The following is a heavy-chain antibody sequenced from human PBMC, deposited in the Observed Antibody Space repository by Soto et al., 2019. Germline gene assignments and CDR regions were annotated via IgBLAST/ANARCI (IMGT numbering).Heavy chain of an antibody. V-gene: IGHV4-4*02. CDR1: GDSISSDKL. J-gene: IGHJ4*02. D-gene: IGHD6-13*01. CDR2: FHHSGNS. CDR3: ARGERQQQRDY. Sequence: PSDTLSLTFAVSGDSISSDKLWSWVRQPPGKGLEWIGEFHHSGNSNYNPSLKCRVIISVDKSKNQFSLKLSSVTDADTAVYYCARGERQQQRDYWGQGTLVTVS.